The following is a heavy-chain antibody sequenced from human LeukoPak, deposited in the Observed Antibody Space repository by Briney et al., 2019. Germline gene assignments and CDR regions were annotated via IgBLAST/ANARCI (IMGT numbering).Heavy chain of an antibody. J-gene: IGHJ3*02. CDR2: VSGSGGST. V-gene: IGHV3-23*01. Sequence: GGSLRLSCAASGFTFSSSAMSWVRQVPGKGLEWVSAVSGSGGSTYYADSVKGRFTISRDNSKNTLYLQMNSLRAEDTAVYYCAKAYYYDSSGYYGAFDIWGQGTMVTVSS. CDR3: AKAYYYDSSGYYGAFDI. D-gene: IGHD3-22*01. CDR1: GFTFSSSA.